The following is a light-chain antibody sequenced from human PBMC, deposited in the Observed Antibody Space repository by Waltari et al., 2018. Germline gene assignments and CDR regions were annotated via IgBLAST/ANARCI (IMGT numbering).Light chain of an antibody. CDR2: KES. J-gene: IGKJ4*01. CDR3: QQYNSYSLT. V-gene: IGKV1-5*03. CDR1: QCISSW. Sequence: DIQMTHSPSTLSASVGDRVTITCRASQCISSWLAWYQQKPGKAPKHLIYKESSFESGVPSRFIGSGSGTEFTLTISSLQPDDFATYYCQQYNSYSLTFGGGTKVEIK.